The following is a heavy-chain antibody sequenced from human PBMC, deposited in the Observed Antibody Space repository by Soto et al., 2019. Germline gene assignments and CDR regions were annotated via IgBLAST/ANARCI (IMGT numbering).Heavy chain of an antibody. V-gene: IGHV3-30*03. J-gene: IGHJ6*02. Sequence: QVQLVESGGGVVQPGRSLRLSCAASGFTFSSYGMHWVRQAPGKGLERVALISYDGSNKYYADSVKGRFTISRDNSKNTLSLQVSSVRPEGTAVYYCAIDRDSSGWFSGYYYGVDVWGQGTTVTVSS. CDR2: ISYDGSNK. CDR3: AIDRDSSGWFSGYYYGVDV. D-gene: IGHD6-19*01. CDR1: GFTFSSYG.